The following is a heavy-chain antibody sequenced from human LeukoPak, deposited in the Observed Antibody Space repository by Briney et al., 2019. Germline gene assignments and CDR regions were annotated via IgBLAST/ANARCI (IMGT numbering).Heavy chain of an antibody. J-gene: IGHJ4*02. CDR2: IYTSGST. V-gene: IGHV4-4*07. D-gene: IGHD3-22*01. Sequence: PSETLSLTCTVSGGSISSYYWSWIRQPAGKGLEWIGRIYTSGSTNYNPSLKSRVTMSVDTSKNQFSLKLSPVTAADTAVYYCARDSNFHYYDSSGYYDYWGQGTLVTVSS. CDR1: GGSISSYY. CDR3: ARDSNFHYYDSSGYYDY.